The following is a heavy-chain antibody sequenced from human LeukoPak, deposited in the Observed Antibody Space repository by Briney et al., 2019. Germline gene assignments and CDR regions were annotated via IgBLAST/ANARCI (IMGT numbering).Heavy chain of an antibody. J-gene: IGHJ4*02. Sequence: GGSLRLSCVGSGFTFCSHAMSWVRQAPEKGLEFVSGIYENGGTTYYADSVKGRFSISRDNSKNTLYLQMDSLRGEDTAVYYCAKDFRIGYSAHFDYWGQGALVTVSS. D-gene: IGHD2-21*01. CDR3: AKDFRIGYSAHFDY. CDR1: GFTFCSHA. V-gene: IGHV3-23*01. CDR2: IYENGGTT.